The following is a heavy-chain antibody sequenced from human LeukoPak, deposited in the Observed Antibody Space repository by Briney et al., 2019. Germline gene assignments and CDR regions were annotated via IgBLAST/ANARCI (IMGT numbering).Heavy chain of an antibody. CDR3: ARRADIAVAGEFWFDP. CDR2: IIPILGIA. V-gene: IGHV1-69*04. D-gene: IGHD6-19*01. CDR1: GGTFSSYA. J-gene: IGHJ5*02. Sequence: ASVKGSCKASGGTFSSYAISWVRQAPGQGLEWMGRIIPILGIANYAQKFQGRVTITADKSTSTAYMELSSLRSEDTAVYYCARRADIAVAGEFWFDPWGQGTLVTVSS.